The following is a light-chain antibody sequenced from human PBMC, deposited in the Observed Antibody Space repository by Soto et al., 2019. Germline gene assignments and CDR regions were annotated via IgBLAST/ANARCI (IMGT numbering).Light chain of an antibody. V-gene: IGKV3-20*01. CDR3: HYYDDSPPFT. Sequence: VLTQSPGTLSLSPGERATLSCRASQSVSSRFLAWYQQKPGQAPRLLIYGASSRATGIPDRFSGSGSGTDFSITISRLVPEDFAVYYCHYYDDSPPFTFGPGTKVDI. J-gene: IGKJ3*01. CDR2: GAS. CDR1: QSVSSRF.